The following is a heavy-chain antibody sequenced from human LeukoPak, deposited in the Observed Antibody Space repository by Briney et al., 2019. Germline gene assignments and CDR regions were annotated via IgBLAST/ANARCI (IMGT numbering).Heavy chain of an antibody. Sequence: GGSLRLSCAASGFTFDDYTMHWVRQAPGKGLEWVSLISWDGGSTYYADSVKGRFTISRDNSKNSLYLQMNSLRTEDTALYFCAKDHYYGSGSYSRWVYFDYWGQGTLVTVSS. CDR3: AKDHYYGSGSYSRWVYFDY. CDR1: GFTFDDYT. V-gene: IGHV3-43*01. J-gene: IGHJ4*02. CDR2: ISWDGGST. D-gene: IGHD3-10*01.